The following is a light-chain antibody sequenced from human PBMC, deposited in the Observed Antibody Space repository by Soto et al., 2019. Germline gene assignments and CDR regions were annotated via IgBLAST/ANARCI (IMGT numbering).Light chain of an antibody. CDR2: GDS. V-gene: IGLV1-40*01. CDR1: SSNIGAGYD. J-gene: IGLJ2*01. CDR3: WTYHAGESEV. Sequence: QSVLTQPPSVSGAPGQRVTISCTGSSSNIGAGYDVHWYQQLPGKAPKLLIYGDSNRPSGVPDRFSGSKSGTSASLAITGVHAADDAAYYCWTYHAGESEVFGGGTKLTVL.